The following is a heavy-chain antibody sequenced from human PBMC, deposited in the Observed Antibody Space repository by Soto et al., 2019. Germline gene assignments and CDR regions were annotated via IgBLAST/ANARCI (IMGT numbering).Heavy chain of an antibody. CDR1: GYTFTRYD. D-gene: IGHD2-2*02. CDR3: ARGLTSCSSTSCYMYGMDV. Sequence: ASVKVSCKASGYTFTRYDINWVRQATGQGLEWMGWMNPNSGNTGYAQKFQGRVTMTRNTSISTAYMELSSLRSEDTAVYYCARGLTSCSSTSCYMYGMDVWGQGTTVTVSS. CDR2: MNPNSGNT. J-gene: IGHJ6*02. V-gene: IGHV1-8*01.